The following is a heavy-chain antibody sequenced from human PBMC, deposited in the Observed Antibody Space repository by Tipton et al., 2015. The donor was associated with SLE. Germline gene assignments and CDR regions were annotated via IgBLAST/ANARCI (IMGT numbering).Heavy chain of an antibody. CDR2: ISDSGTTI. Sequence: GSLRLSRAASGFTFRSYDMTWVRQAPGKGLEWVSYISDSGTTIYYADSVTGRFTISRDNAKNSLSLQMNSLRAEDTAVYYCARQSRDGDYFDFWGQGTLVTVSS. CDR3: ARQSRDGDYFDF. J-gene: IGHJ4*02. CDR1: GFTFRSYD. D-gene: IGHD4-17*01. V-gene: IGHV3-48*03.